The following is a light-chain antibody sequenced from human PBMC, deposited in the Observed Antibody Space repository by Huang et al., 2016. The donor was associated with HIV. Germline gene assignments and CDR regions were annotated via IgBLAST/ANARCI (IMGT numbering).Light chain of an antibody. CDR1: QDIRNY. CDR3: QQYDNLPLT. V-gene: IGKV1-33*01. CDR2: DAS. J-gene: IGKJ4*01. Sequence: DIQMTQSPSSLSASVGDRVTITCQASQDIRNYLNWYHQKPGKAPKLLIYDASNWETGVPSRFSGIGSGTDFTFTINSLQPEDIATYFCQQYDNLPLTFGGGTKVEI.